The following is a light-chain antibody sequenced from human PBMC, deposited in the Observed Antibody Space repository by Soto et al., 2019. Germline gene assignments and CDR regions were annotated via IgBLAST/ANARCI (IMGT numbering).Light chain of an antibody. V-gene: IGKV1-39*01. J-gene: IGKJ4*02. CDR1: QSIRRD. CDR2: VAS. Sequence: DTQMTQSPSSLSASVGDRVNITCRASQSIRRDLNWYQQKPGKVPRLLTFVASSLQSGVPSRFSRSRSWTDFTLTISSLQPEDVATYYCQQSYTSPLTFGGGTKVEI. CDR3: QQSYTSPLT.